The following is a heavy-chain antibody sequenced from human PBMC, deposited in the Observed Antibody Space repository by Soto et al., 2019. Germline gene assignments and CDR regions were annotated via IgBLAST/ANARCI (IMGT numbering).Heavy chain of an antibody. J-gene: IGHJ4*02. CDR3: ARDPSRIAAAGLFDY. CDR1: GFTFSSYG. D-gene: IGHD6-13*01. V-gene: IGHV3-33*01. Sequence: QVQLVESGGGVVQPGRSLRLSCAASGFTFSSYGMHWVRQAPGKGLEWVAVIWYDGSNKYYADSVKGRFTISRDNSKNTLYLQMNSLRAEDTAVYYCARDPSRIAAAGLFDYWGQGTLVTVSS. CDR2: IWYDGSNK.